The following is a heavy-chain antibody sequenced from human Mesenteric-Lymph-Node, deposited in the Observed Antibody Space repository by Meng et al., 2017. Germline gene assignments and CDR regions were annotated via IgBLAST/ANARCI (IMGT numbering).Heavy chain of an antibody. CDR3: ARGPYCGGDCSPRNFDL. Sequence: EVQVVESGGGLVKPGGSLRLSCAASGFTFSSYSMNWVRQAPGKGLEWFPPISGSGLYIYYADSLRGRFTIPRNNGKNSFYLKMNSLRAEDTAVYYCARGPYCGGDCSPRNFDLGGRGALVTVSS. J-gene: IGHJ2*01. CDR1: GFTFSSYS. V-gene: IGHV3-21*06. D-gene: IGHD2-21*02. CDR2: ISGSGLYI.